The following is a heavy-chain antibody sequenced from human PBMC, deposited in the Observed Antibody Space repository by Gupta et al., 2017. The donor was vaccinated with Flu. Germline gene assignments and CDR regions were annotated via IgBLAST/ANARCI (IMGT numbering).Heavy chain of an antibody. CDR1: GFKFTHAW. Sequence: EVQLVESGGGLVKPGGSLRLSCAASGFKFTHAWMNWVRQAPGKGPEWVGRIKTKEDGAATNYSAPVKGRFTISRDDSKTTLFLHMTSLKTEDTAIYYWATDVCSGDSCLSGALVYWGQGTLVSVSS. V-gene: IGHV3-15*01. CDR3: ATDVCSGDSCLSGALVY. J-gene: IGHJ4*02. CDR2: IKTKEDGAAT. D-gene: IGHD2-15*01.